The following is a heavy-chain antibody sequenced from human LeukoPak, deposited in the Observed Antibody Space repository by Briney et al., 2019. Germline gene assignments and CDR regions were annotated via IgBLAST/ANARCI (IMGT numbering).Heavy chain of an antibody. CDR1: SGSISSSSYY. V-gene: IGHV4-39*07. CDR2: IYYSGST. CDR3: ARVYSGSYIDY. J-gene: IGHJ4*02. Sequence: SDTLSLTCTVSSGSISSSSYYWGWIRQPPGKGLEWIGSIYYSGSTYYNPSLKSRVTISVDTSKNQFSLKLSSVTAADTAVYYCARVYSGSYIDYWGQGTLVTVSS. D-gene: IGHD1-26*01.